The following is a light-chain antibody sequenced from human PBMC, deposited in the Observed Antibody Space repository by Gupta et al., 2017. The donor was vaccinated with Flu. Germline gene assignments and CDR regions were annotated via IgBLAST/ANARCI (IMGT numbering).Light chain of an antibody. CDR3: CSYACSYTGV. Sequence: QSALTHPRAVSGPPGQSVTISRTGTSSDVGGYNYASWYQQHPGKAPKLMIYDVSNRPSGVPDRFPGSKSGNTASRTISRLQAEDEADYYCCSYACSYTGVFSGGTKLTVL. CDR1: SSDVGGYNY. CDR2: DVS. J-gene: IGLJ3*02. V-gene: IGLV2-11*01.